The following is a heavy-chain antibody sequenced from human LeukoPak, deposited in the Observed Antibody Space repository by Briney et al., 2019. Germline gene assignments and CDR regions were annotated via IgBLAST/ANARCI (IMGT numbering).Heavy chain of an antibody. CDR2: INLHTGGA. V-gene: IGHV1-2*04. J-gene: IGHJ3*02. CDR3: AREPFTVLLAAAGIGGAFDI. D-gene: IGHD6-13*01. Sequence: ASVKVSCKSSGYTFTDYFLHWVRQAPGQGLEWMGCINLHTGGAHYAQKFQDWVSLTRDTSIDTAFMELSSLRSEDTAVYYCAREPFTVLLAAAGIGGAFDIWGQGTMVTVSS. CDR1: GYTFTDYF.